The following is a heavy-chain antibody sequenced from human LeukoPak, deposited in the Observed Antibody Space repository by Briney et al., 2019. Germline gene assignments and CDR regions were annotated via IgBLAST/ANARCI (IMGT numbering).Heavy chain of an antibody. J-gene: IGHJ4*02. CDR1: GFSLSNYA. Sequence: GGSLRLSCSASGFSLSNYAMSWVRQAPGKGPEWVSAISGSGDKTYYADSVKGRFTISRDNSENTLYLHMNSLRAEDTAVYYCAKRADISGWFALFDYWGQGALVAVSS. CDR2: ISGSGDKT. V-gene: IGHV3-23*01. D-gene: IGHD6-19*01. CDR3: AKRADISGWFALFDY.